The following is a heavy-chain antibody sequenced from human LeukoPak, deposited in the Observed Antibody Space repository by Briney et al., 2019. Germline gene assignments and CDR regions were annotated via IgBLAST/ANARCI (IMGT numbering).Heavy chain of an antibody. J-gene: IGHJ4*02. Sequence: PSETLSLTCSVSGSITSGSYHWSWIRQPAGKGLEWIGRIYVSGSTNYNPSLESRVTISVDTLKNQFSLKLSSVTAADTAVYYCARDVPFNYGSGSYYNLYFDYWGQGALVTVSS. CDR2: IYVSGST. CDR1: GSITSGSYH. V-gene: IGHV4-61*02. D-gene: IGHD3-10*01. CDR3: ARDVPFNYGSGSYYNLYFDY.